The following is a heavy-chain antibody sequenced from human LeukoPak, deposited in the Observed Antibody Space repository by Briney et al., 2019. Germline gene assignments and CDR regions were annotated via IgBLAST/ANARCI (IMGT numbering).Heavy chain of an antibody. CDR2: ISDSGGST. V-gene: IGHV3-23*01. Sequence: GGSLRLSCAASGFTFSSYAMSWVRQAPGKGLEWVSAISDSGGSTYYAGSVKGRFTISRDNSKNTLFLQMNSLRAEDTAVYYCARARGYSYANEVHFDYWGQGTLVTVSS. J-gene: IGHJ4*02. CDR3: ARARGYSYANEVHFDY. D-gene: IGHD5-18*01. CDR1: GFTFSSYA.